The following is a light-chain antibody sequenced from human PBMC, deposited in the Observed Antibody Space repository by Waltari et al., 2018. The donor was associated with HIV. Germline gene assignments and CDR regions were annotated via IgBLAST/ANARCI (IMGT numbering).Light chain of an antibody. V-gene: IGLV3-21*02. Sequence: SYVLTQPPSVSVAPNQTATVACIGNNIGTKDVHWYRQKSGQAPEVVIHDDRDRPPGIPGRITGSNSGDLATLTIASVEAGDEGVYFGQVWDATNDWVFGGGTKVTVL. CDR1: NIGTKD. CDR3: QVWDATNDWV. CDR2: DDR. J-gene: IGLJ3*02.